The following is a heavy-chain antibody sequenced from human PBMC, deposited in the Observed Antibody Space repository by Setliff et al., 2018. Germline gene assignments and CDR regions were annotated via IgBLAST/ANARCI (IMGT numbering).Heavy chain of an antibody. V-gene: IGHV4-39*01. CDR1: DDSFTSSRYY. J-gene: IGHJ4*01. Sequence: SETLSLTCTVSDDSFTSSRYYWGWIRQAPGSGLEWIGSISYSGTPYYNASVXXXXTXXXXXXXXXXXXXXXXXXVADTATYYCVRPGGTTVVARHFDYWGAGILVTVSS. CDR3: VRPGGTTVVARHFDY. CDR2: ISYSGTP. D-gene: IGHD2-15*01.